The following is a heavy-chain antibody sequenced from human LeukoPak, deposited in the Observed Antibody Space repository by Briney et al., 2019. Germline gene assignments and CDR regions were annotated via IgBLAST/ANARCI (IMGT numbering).Heavy chain of an antibody. CDR1: GFTFSSYG. Sequence: GRSLRLSCAASGFTFSSYGMRWVRQAPGKGLEWVAVISYDGSNKYYADSVKGRFTISRDNSKNTLYLEMNSLRAEDTAVYYCAKTNSGWNFDYWGQGTLVTVSS. V-gene: IGHV3-30*18. CDR2: ISYDGSNK. CDR3: AKTNSGWNFDY. J-gene: IGHJ4*02. D-gene: IGHD6-19*01.